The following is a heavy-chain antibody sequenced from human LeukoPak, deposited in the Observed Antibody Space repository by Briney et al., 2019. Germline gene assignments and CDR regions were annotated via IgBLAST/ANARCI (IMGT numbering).Heavy chain of an antibody. D-gene: IGHD3-3*01. CDR3: ARGGTYYDFWSSDY. CDR2: INHSGST. V-gene: IGHV4-34*01. Sequence: SETLSLTCDVDGGSFRGYYCTWIRQPPSKGLEWIGEINHSGSTNYNPSLKSRATMSLDTSKNQFSLKVSSVTAADTAVYFCARGGTYYDFWSSDYWGQGSLVTVSS. J-gene: IGHJ4*02. CDR1: GGSFRGYY.